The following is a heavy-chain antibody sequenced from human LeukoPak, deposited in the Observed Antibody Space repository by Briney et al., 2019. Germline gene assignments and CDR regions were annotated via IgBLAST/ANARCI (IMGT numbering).Heavy chain of an antibody. Sequence: SETLSLTCTVSGDSISSYYWSWIRQPPGKGLEWIGFIHYSGSTNYNPSLKSRVTILVETSKNQLSLKLSSVTAADTAVYYCARRLLGYCSGGSCYSGYFQHWGQGTLVTVSS. CDR3: ARRLLGYCSGGSCYSGYFQH. V-gene: IGHV4-59*12. CDR2: IHYSGST. J-gene: IGHJ1*01. D-gene: IGHD2-15*01. CDR1: GDSISSYY.